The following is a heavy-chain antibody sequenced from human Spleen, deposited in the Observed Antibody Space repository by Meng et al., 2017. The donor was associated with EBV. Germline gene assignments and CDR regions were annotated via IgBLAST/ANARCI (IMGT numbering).Heavy chain of an antibody. CDR3: ARGGQYYYVNWFDP. CDR2: IYHDGSA. J-gene: IGHJ5*02. D-gene: IGHD3-10*02. CDR1: VGSITTGGYS. Sequence: QGSGSGMVLLSRTPSLPCDVSVGSITTGGYSWSWIRQPPGKGLEWIGYIYHDGSAYYNPSLRSRVTISEDRSKNQFSLKLSSVTAADTAVYYCARGGQYYYVNWFDPWGQGTLVTVSS. V-gene: IGHV4-30-2*01.